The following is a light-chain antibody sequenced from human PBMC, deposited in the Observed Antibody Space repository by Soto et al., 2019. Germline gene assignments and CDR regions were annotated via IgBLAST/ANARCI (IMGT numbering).Light chain of an antibody. Sequence: EFVLTQSPGTLSLSPGERATLSCGASQTVRNNYLAWYQQKPGQAPRLLIYDASSRATGIPDRFSGGGSGTDFTLTISRLEPEDFAVYYRQQFSSYPLTFGGGTKVDI. CDR3: QQFSSYPLT. CDR2: DAS. V-gene: IGKV3-20*01. J-gene: IGKJ4*01. CDR1: QTVRNNY.